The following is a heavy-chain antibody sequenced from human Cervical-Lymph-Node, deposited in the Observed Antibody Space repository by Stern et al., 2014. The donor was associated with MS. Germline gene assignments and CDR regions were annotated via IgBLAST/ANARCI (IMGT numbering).Heavy chain of an antibody. CDR3: ARDLGGCELIPADY. Sequence: VQLVESGGGVVQPGRSLRLSCAASGFIFSSYGMHWVRQAPGTGLEWEAVISEDGRNKYYADSVKVRVTSSRDNSKNSLYLQMNSLRAEDTAVYYCARDLGGCELIPADYWGQGTLVTVSS. CDR1: GFIFSSYG. V-gene: IGHV3-30*03. CDR2: ISEDGRNK. D-gene: IGHD1-26*01. J-gene: IGHJ4*02.